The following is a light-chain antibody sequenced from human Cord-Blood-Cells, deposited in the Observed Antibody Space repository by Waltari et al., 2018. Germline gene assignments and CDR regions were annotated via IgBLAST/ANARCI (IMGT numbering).Light chain of an antibody. CDR2: DVS. V-gene: IGLV2-11*01. CDR1: SRDVGGYNY. J-gene: IGLJ2*01. CDR3: CSYAGSYTPVV. Sequence: QSALTQSRSVSGSPGQSVTISCTGTSRDVGGYNYVSWYQQHPGKAPKLMIYDVSKRPSGVPDRFSGSKSGNTASLTISGLQAEDEADYYCCSYAGSYTPVVFGGGTKLTVL.